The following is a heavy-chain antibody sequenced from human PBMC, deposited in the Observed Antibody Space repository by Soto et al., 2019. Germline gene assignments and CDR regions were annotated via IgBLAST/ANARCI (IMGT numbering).Heavy chain of an antibody. V-gene: IGHV4-34*01. Sequence: SETLSLTCAVYGGSFSGYYWSWIRQPPGKGLEWIGEINHSGSTNYNPSLKSRVTISVDTSKNQFSLKLSSVTAADTAVYYCAGGFTIFGVVIIPYFDYGGRGTLVTVSS. J-gene: IGHJ4*02. CDR2: INHSGST. CDR3: AGGFTIFGVVIIPYFDY. D-gene: IGHD3-3*01. CDR1: GGSFSGYY.